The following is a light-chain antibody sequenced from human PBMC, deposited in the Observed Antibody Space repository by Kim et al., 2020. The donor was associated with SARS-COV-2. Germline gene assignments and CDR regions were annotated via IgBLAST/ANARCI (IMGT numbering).Light chain of an antibody. CDR3: QQYNSYHT. J-gene: IGKJ2*01. Sequence: DIQMTQSPSTLSASVGDRVTITCRASQSVSGWLAWYQQKPGKAPKLLTSEASSLESGVSSRFSGSGSGTEFTLTIRSLQPDDFATYYCQQYNSYHTFGQGTKVDIK. V-gene: IGKV1-5*01. CDR1: QSVSGW. CDR2: EAS.